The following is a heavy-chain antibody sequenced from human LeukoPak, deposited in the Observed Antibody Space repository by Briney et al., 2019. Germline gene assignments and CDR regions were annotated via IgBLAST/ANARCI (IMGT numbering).Heavy chain of an antibody. Sequence: ASVKVSFTVFGYTLTELSMHWVRQAPGKGLEWMGGFDPEDGETIYAQKFQGRVTMTEDTSTDTAYMELSSLRSEDTAVYYCATARYSGSYYLFAFDIWGQGTMVTVSS. V-gene: IGHV1-24*01. CDR2: FDPEDGET. CDR3: ATARYSGSYYLFAFDI. D-gene: IGHD1-26*01. CDR1: GYTLTELS. J-gene: IGHJ3*02.